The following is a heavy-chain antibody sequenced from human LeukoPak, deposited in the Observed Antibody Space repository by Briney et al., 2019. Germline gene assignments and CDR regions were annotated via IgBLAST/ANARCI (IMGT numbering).Heavy chain of an antibody. CDR2: IFSGGTT. D-gene: IGHD3-9*01. V-gene: IGHV3-66*01. CDR1: GFTVSSNY. J-gene: IGHJ1*01. Sequence: GGSLRLSCAASGFTVSSNYMSWVRQAPGMGLEWVSVIFSGGTTYYADSVKGRFTISRANSKNTLYLQVNSLRAEDTAVYYCGYFDPPTGYWGQGTLVTVSS. CDR3: GYFDPPTGY.